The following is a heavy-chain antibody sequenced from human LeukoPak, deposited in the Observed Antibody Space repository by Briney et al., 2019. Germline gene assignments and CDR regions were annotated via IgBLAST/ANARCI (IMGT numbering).Heavy chain of an antibody. V-gene: IGHV3-30*14. CDR3: ARGVAAAGTDY. CDR1: GFTFSSYA. CDR2: ISYDGSNK. Sequence: GGSLRLSCAASGFTFSSYAMHWVRQAPGKGLEWVAVISYDGSNKYYADSVKGRFTISRDNSKNTLYLQMNSLRVEDTAVYYCARGVAAAGTDYWGQGTLVTVSS. D-gene: IGHD6-13*01. J-gene: IGHJ4*02.